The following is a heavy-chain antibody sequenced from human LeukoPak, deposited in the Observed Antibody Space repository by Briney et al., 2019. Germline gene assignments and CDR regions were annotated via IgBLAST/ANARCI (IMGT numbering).Heavy chain of an antibody. D-gene: IGHD3-10*01. CDR2: ISGYNDNT. J-gene: IGHJ3*02. V-gene: IGHV1-18*01. CDR3: ARGGSGSVSAFDI. CDR1: GYTFTSYD. Sequence: ASVKVSCKASGYTFTSYDINWVRQATGQGLEWMGWISGYNDNTNYAQKLQGRVTMTTDTSTSTAYMELRSLRSDDTAVYYCARGGSGSVSAFDIWGQGTMVTVSS.